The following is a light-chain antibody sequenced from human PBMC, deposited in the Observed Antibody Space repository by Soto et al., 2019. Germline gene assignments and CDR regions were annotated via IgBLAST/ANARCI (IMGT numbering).Light chain of an antibody. CDR2: DAS. Sequence: EVVMTQSPGTLSVSPGEGATLSCRASQSVSVNLAWYQHRPGQAPRPLIYDASTRAIGVQARFSGRGSETEFTLTISGLQSEDFGFYYCLKYNTWPYTFGRGTKLEI. CDR3: LKYNTWPYT. V-gene: IGKV3-15*01. CDR1: QSVSVN. J-gene: IGKJ2*01.